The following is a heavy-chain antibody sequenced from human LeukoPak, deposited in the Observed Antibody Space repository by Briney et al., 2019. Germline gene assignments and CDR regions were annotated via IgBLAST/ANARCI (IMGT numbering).Heavy chain of an antibody. CDR1: GFTFSNYW. CDR3: AKVISLWQDAFDI. J-gene: IGHJ3*02. D-gene: IGHD3-10*01. Sequence: GGSLRLSCAASGFTFSNYWMHWVRQAPGKGLVWVSRINSDGINTSYADSVKGRFTISRDNSKNTLYPEMNSLRAEDTAVYYCAKVISLWQDAFDIWGQGTMVTVSS. CDR2: INSDGINT. V-gene: IGHV3-74*01.